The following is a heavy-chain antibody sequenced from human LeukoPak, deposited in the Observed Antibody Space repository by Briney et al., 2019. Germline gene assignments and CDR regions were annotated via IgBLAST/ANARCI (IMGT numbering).Heavy chain of an antibody. CDR1: GFTFSNSA. J-gene: IGHJ6*03. V-gene: IGHV3-23*01. CDR3: AKGFRTGVGPYVGYHYYMDV. CDR2: ISGSGGST. Sequence: PGGSLRLSCAASGFTFSNSAMNWVRQAPGKGLEWVSSISGSGGSTNYADSVRGRFTISRDNSYNTVSLQMNSLRDEDTGVYYCAKGFRTGVGPYVGYHYYMDVWGKGATVTVSS. D-gene: IGHD1-26*01.